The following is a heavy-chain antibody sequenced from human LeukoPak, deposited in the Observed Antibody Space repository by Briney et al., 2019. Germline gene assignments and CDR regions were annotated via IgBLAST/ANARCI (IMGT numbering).Heavy chain of an antibody. CDR3: ARVALTGGDFWSGRLTYYYYYMDV. D-gene: IGHD3-3*01. J-gene: IGHJ6*03. V-gene: IGHV3-48*01. CDR2: ISSSSSTI. Sequence: GGSLRLSCAASGFTFSSYAMSWVRQAPGKGLEWVSYISSSSSTIYYADSVKGRFTISRDNAKNSLYLQMNSLRAEDTAVYYCARVALTGGDFWSGRLTYYYYYMDVWGKGTTVTVSS. CDR1: GFTFSSYA.